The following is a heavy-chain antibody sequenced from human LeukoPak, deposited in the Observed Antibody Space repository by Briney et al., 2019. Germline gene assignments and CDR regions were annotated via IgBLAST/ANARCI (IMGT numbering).Heavy chain of an antibody. Sequence: PSETLSLTCTVSGGSISSHYWSWIRQPPGKGLEWIGYIYYSGSTNYNPSLKSRVTISVDTSKNQFSLKLSSVTAADTAVYYCASSIRKRWLQLDAFDIWGQGTMVTVSS. D-gene: IGHD5-24*01. CDR1: GGSISSHY. CDR2: IYYSGST. V-gene: IGHV4-59*08. J-gene: IGHJ3*02. CDR3: ASSIRKRWLQLDAFDI.